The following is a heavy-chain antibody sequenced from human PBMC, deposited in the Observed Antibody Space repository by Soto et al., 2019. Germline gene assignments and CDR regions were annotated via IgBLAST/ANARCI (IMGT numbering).Heavy chain of an antibody. D-gene: IGHD3-22*01. CDR2: IIPIFGTA. J-gene: IGHJ3*02. V-gene: IGHV1-69*01. Sequence: QVQLVQSGAEVKKPGSSVKVSCKASGGTFSSYAISWVRQAPGQGLEWMGGIIPIFGTANYAQKFQGRVTITADESTSTAYMELSSLRSEDTAVYYCARDAYYYDSSGYYAHDAFDIWGQGTMVTVSS. CDR3: ARDAYYYDSSGYYAHDAFDI. CDR1: GGTFSSYA.